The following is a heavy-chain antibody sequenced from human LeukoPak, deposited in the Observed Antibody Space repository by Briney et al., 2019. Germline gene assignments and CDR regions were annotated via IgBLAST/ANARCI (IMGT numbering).Heavy chain of an antibody. CDR2: INSDGSST. CDR1: GFTFSSYW. J-gene: IGHJ4*02. D-gene: IGHD1-26*01. V-gene: IGHV3-74*01. Sequence: PGGSLRLSCAASGFTFSSYWMHWVRQGTGKGLVWVSRINSDGSSTSYADSVKGRFTISRDDANDTLYLQMNSLRAEDTAVYFCASTPFRGEWEPFDYWGQGTLVTVSS. CDR3: ASTPFRGEWEPFDY.